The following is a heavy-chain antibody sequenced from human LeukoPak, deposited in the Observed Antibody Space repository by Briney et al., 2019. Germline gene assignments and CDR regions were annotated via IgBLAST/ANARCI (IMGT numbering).Heavy chain of an antibody. CDR3: ARGYCSGGSCYSSSGYFQH. V-gene: IGHV1-2*02. Sequence: ASVKVSCKASGYTFTGYYMHWVRQAPGQGLEWMGWINPNSGDTNYAQKFQGRVTMTRDTSISTAYMELSRLRSDDTAVYYCARGYCSGGSCYSSSGYFQHWGQGTLVTVSS. CDR2: INPNSGDT. D-gene: IGHD2-15*01. CDR1: GYTFTGYY. J-gene: IGHJ1*01.